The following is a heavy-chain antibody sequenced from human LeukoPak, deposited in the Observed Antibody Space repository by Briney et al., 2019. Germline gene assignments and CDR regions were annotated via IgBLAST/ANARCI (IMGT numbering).Heavy chain of an antibody. CDR1: GGSFSGYY. V-gene: IGHV4-34*01. D-gene: IGHD4-17*01. CDR3: ARGHDYGDYDY. J-gene: IGHJ4*02. Sequence: SETLSLTCAVYGGSFSGYYWSWIRQPPGKGLEWIGEINHSGSTNYNPSLKSRVTISVDTSKNQFSLKLSSVTAADTAVYYCARGHDYGDYDYWGQGTLVPVSS. CDR2: INHSGST.